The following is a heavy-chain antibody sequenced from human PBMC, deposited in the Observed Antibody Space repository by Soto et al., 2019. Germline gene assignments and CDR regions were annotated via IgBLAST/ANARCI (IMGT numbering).Heavy chain of an antibody. D-gene: IGHD3-9*01. CDR3: ARVGLRYFDWLPEGPYYYYMDV. Sequence: PSETLSLTCTVSGGSISSYYWSWIRQPPGKGLEWIGYIYYSGSTNYNPSLKSRVTISVDTSKNQFSLKLSSVTAADTAVYYCARVGLRYFDWLPEGPYYYYMDVWGKGTTVTVSS. CDR1: GGSISSYY. CDR2: IYYSGST. J-gene: IGHJ6*03. V-gene: IGHV4-59*08.